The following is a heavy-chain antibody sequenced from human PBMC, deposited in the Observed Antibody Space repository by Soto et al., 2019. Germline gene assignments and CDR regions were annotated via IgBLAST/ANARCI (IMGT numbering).Heavy chain of an antibody. CDR2: ISYDGRNK. Sequence: PGGSLRLSCEASGFTFTDHWMTWVRQAPGKGPEWVAAISYDGRNKYYADSVKGRFTISRDNSKNTLDLQMNSLRAEDTALYYCAKGRSYYYYYGVDVWGQGTTVTVSS. CDR3: AKGRSYYYYYGVDV. J-gene: IGHJ6*02. V-gene: IGHV3-30*18. CDR1: GFTFTDHW.